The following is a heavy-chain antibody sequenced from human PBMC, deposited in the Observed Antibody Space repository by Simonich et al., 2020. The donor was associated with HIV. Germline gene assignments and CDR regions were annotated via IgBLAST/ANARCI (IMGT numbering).Heavy chain of an antibody. CDR1: GYTFSTYD. CDR2: MNTQTGQT. J-gene: IGHJ5*02. D-gene: IGHD1-26*01. Sequence: QVQLVQSGAEVKKPGVSVKVSCKASGYTFSTYDINRARPAPGQGLKRRGWMNTQTGQTGYAQNVQGRLTITTNTSISTAYMELSSLRSEDTAVYYGAGGEGGGRHPAYNWFDPWGQGSLVTVSS. V-gene: IGHV1-8*03. CDR3: AGGEGGGRHPAYNWFDP.